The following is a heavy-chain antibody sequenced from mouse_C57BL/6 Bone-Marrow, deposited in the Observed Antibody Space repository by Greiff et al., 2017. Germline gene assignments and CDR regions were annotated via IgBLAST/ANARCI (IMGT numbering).Heavy chain of an antibody. J-gene: IGHJ4*01. CDR2: INYDGSST. CDR1: GFTFSDYY. V-gene: IGHV5-16*01. CDR3: ARDHGSSYDYYAMDY. Sequence: EVKLMESEGGLVQPGSSMKLSCTASGFTFSDYYMAWVRQVPEKGLEWVANINYDGSSTYYLDSLKSRFIISRDNAKNILYLQMSSLKSEDTATYYCARDHGSSYDYYAMDYWGQGTSVTVSS. D-gene: IGHD1-1*01.